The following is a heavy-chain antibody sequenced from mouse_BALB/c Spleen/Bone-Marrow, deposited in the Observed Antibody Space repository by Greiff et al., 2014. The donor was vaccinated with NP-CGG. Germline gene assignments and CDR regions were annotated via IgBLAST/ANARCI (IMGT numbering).Heavy chain of an antibody. J-gene: IGHJ1*01. CDR1: GYSFTGYY. V-gene: IGHV1S29*02. CDR2: IYPYNGGT. D-gene: IGHD2-10*02. CDR3: ARSYGNWYFDV. Sequence: DVKLEESGPELVKPGASVKISCKASGYSFTGYYVHWVKQSHVKSLEWIGRIYPYNGGTNYNQNFKSKATLTVDNSSSTAYMEFRSLTSEDSAVYYCARSYGNWYFDVWGAGTPVTVSS.